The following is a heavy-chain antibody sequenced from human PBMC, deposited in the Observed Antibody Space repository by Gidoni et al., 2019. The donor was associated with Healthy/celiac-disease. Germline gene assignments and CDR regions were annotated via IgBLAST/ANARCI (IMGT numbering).Heavy chain of an antibody. Sequence: QVQLVESGGGVVQPGRSLRRSCAASGFTFSSYGMHWVRQAPGKGLEWVAVIWYDGSNKYYADSVKGRFTISRDNSKNTLYLQMNSLRAEDTAVYYCARDGDYYGSGSYGPLDYWGQGTLVTVSS. CDR2: IWYDGSNK. CDR1: GFTFSSYG. CDR3: ARDGDYYGSGSYGPLDY. J-gene: IGHJ4*02. D-gene: IGHD3-10*01. V-gene: IGHV3-33*01.